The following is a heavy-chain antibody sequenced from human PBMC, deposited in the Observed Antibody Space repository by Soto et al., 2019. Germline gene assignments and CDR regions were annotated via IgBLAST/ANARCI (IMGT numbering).Heavy chain of an antibody. Sequence: QVQLQESGPGLVKPSQTLSLTCTLSGVSITSGAYYWTWVRQHPGKGLEWIGYIYDNWNTYFSPSLKSRLTISIDTSKNQFSLKLSSVTAADTAMYYCARARLRAVYAFDFWGQGTMVTVSS. CDR1: GVSITSGAYY. CDR2: IYDNWNT. V-gene: IGHV4-31*03. CDR3: ARARLRAVYAFDF. J-gene: IGHJ3*01. D-gene: IGHD4-17*01.